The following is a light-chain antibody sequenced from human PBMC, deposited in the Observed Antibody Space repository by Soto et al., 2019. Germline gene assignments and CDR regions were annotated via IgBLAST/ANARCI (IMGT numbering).Light chain of an antibody. Sequence: IQMTQSPSSLSASVGDIVTITCRASQSISSWLAWYQQKPGKAPKLLIYAASSLQSGVPSRFSGSGSETDFTLTISSLQPEDFATYSCQQSYSTTWTFGQGTKVDIK. V-gene: IGKV1-39*01. CDR1: QSISSW. CDR2: AAS. J-gene: IGKJ1*01. CDR3: QQSYSTTWT.